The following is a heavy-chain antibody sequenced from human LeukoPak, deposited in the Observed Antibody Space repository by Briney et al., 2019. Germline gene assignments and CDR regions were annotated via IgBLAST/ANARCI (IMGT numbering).Heavy chain of an antibody. J-gene: IGHJ4*02. V-gene: IGHV3-21*01. CDR1: GFTFSNYW. CDR2: ISSSSSYI. CDR3: ARRRWRWELLDFDY. D-gene: IGHD1-26*01. Sequence: GGSLRLSCAASGFTFSNYWMSWVRQAPGKGLEWVSSISSSSSYIYYADSVKGRFTISRDNAKNSLYLQMNSLRAEDTAVYYCARRRWRWELLDFDYWGQGTLVTVSS.